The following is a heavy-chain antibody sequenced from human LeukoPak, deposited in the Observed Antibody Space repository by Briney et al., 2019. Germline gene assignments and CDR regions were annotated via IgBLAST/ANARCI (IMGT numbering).Heavy chain of an antibody. V-gene: IGHV1-2*02. J-gene: IGHJ4*02. CDR3: ARENNSGWYRKAAFDY. Sequence: ASVKVSCKSSGYTFTDYYMHWVRQAPGQGLEWMGWINPNGGGTNFAQSFQGRVTMTRDTSISTAYMELSSLRSDDTVIYYCARENNSGWYRKAAFDYWGQGTLVTVTS. D-gene: IGHD6-19*01. CDR2: INPNGGGT. CDR1: GYTFTDYY.